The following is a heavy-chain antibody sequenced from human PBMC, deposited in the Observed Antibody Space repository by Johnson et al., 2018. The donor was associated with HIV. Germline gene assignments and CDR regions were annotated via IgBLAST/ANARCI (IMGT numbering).Heavy chain of an antibody. V-gene: IGHV3-7*01. J-gene: IGHJ3*02. CDR2: IKQDGSEK. CDR1: GFTFSRYW. Sequence: VQLVESGGGLVQPGGSLRLSCAASGFTFSRYWMSWVRQAPGKGLEWVANIKQDGSEKYYVYSVKGRFTISRDNAKNSLFLQMNSLRAEDTAVYYCAKEPLVRGVNAFDIWGQGTMVTVSS. CDR3: AKEPLVRGVNAFDI. D-gene: IGHD3-10*01.